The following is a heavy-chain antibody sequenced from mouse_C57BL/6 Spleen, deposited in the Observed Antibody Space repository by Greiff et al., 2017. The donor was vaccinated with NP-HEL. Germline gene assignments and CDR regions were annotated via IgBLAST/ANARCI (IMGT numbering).Heavy chain of an antibody. V-gene: IGHV5-6*01. CDR2: ISSGGSYT. Sequence: EVKVVESGGDLVKPGGSLKLSCAASGFTFSSYGMSWVRQTPDKRLEWVATISSGGSYTYYPDSVKGRFTTSRDHAKNTLYLQLSSLKSEDTAMYYCARLKYGYFDYWGQGTTLTVSS. J-gene: IGHJ2*01. CDR1: GFTFSSYG. D-gene: IGHD1-1*01. CDR3: ARLKYGYFDY.